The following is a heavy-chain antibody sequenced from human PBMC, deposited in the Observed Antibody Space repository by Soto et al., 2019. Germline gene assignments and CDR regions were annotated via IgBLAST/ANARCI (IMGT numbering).Heavy chain of an antibody. J-gene: IGHJ3*02. D-gene: IGHD6-13*01. CDR1: GGTFSSYA. V-gene: IGHV1-69*06. Sequence: SVKVSCKASGGTFSSYAISWVRQAPGQGLEWMGGIIPIFGTANYAQKFQGQVTISADKSISTAYLQWSSLKASDTAMYYCASAGYSSRDAFDIWGQGTMVTVSS. CDR3: ASAGYSSRDAFDI. CDR2: IIPIFGTA.